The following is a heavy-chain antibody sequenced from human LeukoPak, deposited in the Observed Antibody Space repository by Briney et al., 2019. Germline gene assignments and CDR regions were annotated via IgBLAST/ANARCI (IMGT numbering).Heavy chain of an antibody. D-gene: IGHD5-12*01. J-gene: IGHJ4*02. CDR3: AKDREGLSSGYDLEYFDS. V-gene: IGHV3-23*01. CDR1: GFTFSSYA. CDR2: ISGGGGTT. Sequence: GGSLRLSCAASGFTFSSYAMNWVRQAPGKGLEWVSAISGGGGTTYYADSVKGRFTISRDNSKNTLFLQMNSLRAEDTAVYYCAKDREGLSSGYDLEYFDSWGQGTLVTVSS.